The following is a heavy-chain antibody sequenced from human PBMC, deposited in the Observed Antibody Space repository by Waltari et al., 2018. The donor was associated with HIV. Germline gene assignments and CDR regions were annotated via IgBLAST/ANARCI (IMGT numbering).Heavy chain of an antibody. CDR2: ITGNSGRV. D-gene: IGHD1-1*01. CDR1: GFTLNNNV. V-gene: IGHV3-9*01. CDR3: AKDNAPGSIDY. Sequence: EVQLVESGGGLIQPGRSLRISCAASGFTLNNNVMHWVRQIPGKGLAWVSGITGNSGRVDYADSGNGRFTVSRDNAKNSLYLQMDSLKTEDTALYYCAKDNAPGSIDYWGQGTLVTVSS. J-gene: IGHJ4*02.